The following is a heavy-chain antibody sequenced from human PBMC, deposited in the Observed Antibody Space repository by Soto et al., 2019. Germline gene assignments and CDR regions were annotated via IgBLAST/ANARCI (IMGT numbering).Heavy chain of an antibody. V-gene: IGHV3-7*04. Sequence: GGSLRLSCAASGFTFSSYWMSWVRQAPGKGLEWVANIKQDGSQKWYVDSVKGRFTISRDNAKSSLYLQMNSLRAEDTAVYHCARGDYFDSSGPFSDAFDIWGQGTMVTVSS. J-gene: IGHJ3*02. CDR3: ARGDYFDSSGPFSDAFDI. CDR2: IKQDGSQK. D-gene: IGHD3-22*01. CDR1: GFTFSSYW.